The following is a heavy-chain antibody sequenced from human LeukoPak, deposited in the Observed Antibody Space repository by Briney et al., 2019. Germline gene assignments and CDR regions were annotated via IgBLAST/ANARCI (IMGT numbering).Heavy chain of an antibody. CDR2: IYYSGST. J-gene: IGHJ4*02. V-gene: IGHV4-59*12. CDR1: GDSISSYS. Sequence: SETLSLTCTFSGDSISSYSWSWVRQPPGRGLEWIGYIYYSGSTTYNPSLKSRVTISLDTSKNQFSLKLDSVTAAGTAVYYCTGDYTLRSYRFDYWGQGTLVTVSS. CDR3: TGDYTLRSYRFDY. D-gene: IGHD3-10*01.